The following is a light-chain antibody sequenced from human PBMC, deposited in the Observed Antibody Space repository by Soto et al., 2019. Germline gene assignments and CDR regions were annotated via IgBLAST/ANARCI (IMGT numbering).Light chain of an antibody. CDR1: QSISNY. V-gene: IGKV1-39*01. J-gene: IGKJ3*01. CDR2: AAF. CDR3: QQSYSTPFS. Sequence: DIQMTQSPSSLSAAVGDRVTITCRASQSISNYLNWYQQKPGKAPKLLIYAAFILQSGVPSRFSGSGSWTDFTLTNSSLQTEDFATYYCQQSYSTPFSFGPGTKVDI.